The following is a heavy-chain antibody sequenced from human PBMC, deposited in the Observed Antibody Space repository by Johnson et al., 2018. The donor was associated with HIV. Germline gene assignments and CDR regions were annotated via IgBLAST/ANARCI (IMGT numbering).Heavy chain of an antibody. J-gene: IGHJ3*02. CDR3: ARDGPRGSYGAFDI. CDR1: GITFSSYA. D-gene: IGHD1-26*01. CDR2: LSYDGSKK. V-gene: IGHV3-30*04. Sequence: QVQLVESGGGVVQPGRSLRLSCAASGITFSSYAMHWVRQAPGKGLEWVAVLSYDGSKKFYAESVRGRFTISRDNSKNTVYLQMDSIRGDDTAVYYCARDGPRGSYGAFDIWGQGTMVTVSS.